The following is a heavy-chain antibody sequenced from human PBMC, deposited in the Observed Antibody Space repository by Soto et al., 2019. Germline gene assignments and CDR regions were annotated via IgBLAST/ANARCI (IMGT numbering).Heavy chain of an antibody. Sequence: QVQLQESGPRLVKPSQTLSLTCTVSGGSLSSGDYYWSWIRQPPGKGLEWIGCIYYSGSTDYSPSLRSRVTISVDTSKNQFSLKLSSVTAADTAVYYCAREIGDSSGLDNYYGMDVWGQGTTVTVSS. D-gene: IGHD3-22*01. V-gene: IGHV4-30-4*01. CDR1: GGSLSSGDYY. CDR3: AREIGDSSGLDNYYGMDV. CDR2: IYYSGST. J-gene: IGHJ6*02.